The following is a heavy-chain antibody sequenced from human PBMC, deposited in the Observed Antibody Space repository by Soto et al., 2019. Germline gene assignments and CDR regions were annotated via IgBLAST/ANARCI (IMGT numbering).Heavy chain of an antibody. J-gene: IGHJ6*02. Sequence: DSVKGRFTISRDNSKNTLYLQMNSLRVEDTAVYYCARILDTAGMDVWGQGTTVTVSS. CDR3: ARILDTAGMDV. D-gene: IGHD5-18*01. V-gene: IGHV3-30*07.